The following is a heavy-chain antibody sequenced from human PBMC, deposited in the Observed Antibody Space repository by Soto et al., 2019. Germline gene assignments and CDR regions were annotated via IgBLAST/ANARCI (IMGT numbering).Heavy chain of an antibody. CDR2: IYYSGST. V-gene: IGHV4-31*03. CDR1: GGSISSGGYY. J-gene: IGHJ5*02. Sequence: QVQLQESGPGLVKPSQTLSLTCTVSGGSISSGGYYWSWIRQHPGKGLEWIGYIYYSGSTYYNPSHKSRVTISVDTSKNQFSLKLSSVIAADTAVYYYARFHYDSSHGGFDPWGQGTLVTVSS. D-gene: IGHD3-22*01. CDR3: ARFHYDSSHGGFDP.